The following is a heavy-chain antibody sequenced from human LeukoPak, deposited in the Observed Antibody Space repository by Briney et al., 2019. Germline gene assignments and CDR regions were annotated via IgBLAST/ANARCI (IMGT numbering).Heavy chain of an antibody. CDR3: ARRQLAGPFDY. CDR2: IYYSGST. Sequence: PSETLSLTCTVSGGSISSSSYYWGWIRQPPGKGLEWIGSIYYSGSTYYNPSLKSRVTISVDTSKNQFSLKLSSVTAADTAVYYCARRQLAGPFDYWGQGTPVIVSS. J-gene: IGHJ4*02. CDR1: GGSISSSSYY. V-gene: IGHV4-39*01. D-gene: IGHD6-6*01.